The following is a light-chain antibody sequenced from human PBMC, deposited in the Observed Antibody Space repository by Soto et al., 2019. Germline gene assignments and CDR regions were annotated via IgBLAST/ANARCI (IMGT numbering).Light chain of an antibody. CDR3: SSYTSSNTHV. J-gene: IGLJ1*01. CDR1: SSDVGGYNY. CDR2: EVS. V-gene: IGLV2-14*01. Sequence: QSVLTQPASVSGSPGQSITISCTGTSSDVGGYNYVSWYQQHPGKAPKLMIYEVSNRPSGVSNRFSGSKSGNTASLTISGLQDDDEADYYCSSYTSSNTHVFGTGTKLTVL.